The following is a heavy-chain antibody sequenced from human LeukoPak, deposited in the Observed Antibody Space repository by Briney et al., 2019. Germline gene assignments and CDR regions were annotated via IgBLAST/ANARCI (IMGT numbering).Heavy chain of an antibody. J-gene: IGHJ5*02. CDR3: ARDSSSGYENWFDP. CDR2: ISAYNGNT. D-gene: IGHD3-22*01. CDR1: GYTFTSYG. V-gene: IGHV1-18*01. Sequence: ASVKVSCKASGYTFTSYGISWVRQASGQGPEWMGWISAYNGNTNYAQKLQGRVTMTTDTSTSTAYMELRSLRSDDTAVYYCARDSSSGYENWFDPWGQGTLLTVSS.